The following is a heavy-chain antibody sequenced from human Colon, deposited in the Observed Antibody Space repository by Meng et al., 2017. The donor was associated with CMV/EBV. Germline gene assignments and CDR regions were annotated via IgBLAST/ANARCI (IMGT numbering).Heavy chain of an antibody. Sequence: CAASGFTFSNAWMNWVRQAPGKGLEWVGRIKKKTEGETTDYIAPVKGRFTISRDDSKNMLYLQMNGLKTEDTAVYYCTTRIRTTNDYWGQGTLVTVSS. V-gene: IGHV3-15*01. D-gene: IGHD1-14*01. CDR3: TTRIRTTNDY. J-gene: IGHJ4*02. CDR1: GFTFSNAW. CDR2: IKKKTEGETT.